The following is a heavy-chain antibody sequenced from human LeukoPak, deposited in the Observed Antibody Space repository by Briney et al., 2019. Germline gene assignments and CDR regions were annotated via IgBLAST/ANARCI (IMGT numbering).Heavy chain of an antibody. CDR1: GYTLTELS. CDR2: MNPNSGNT. Sequence: ASVKVSCKVSGYTLTELSMHWVRQATGQGLEWMGWMNPNSGNTGYAQKFQGRVTMTRNTSISTAYMELSSLRSEDTAVYYCAEIGSHGYWGQGTLVTVSS. V-gene: IGHV1-8*01. D-gene: IGHD1-26*01. J-gene: IGHJ4*02. CDR3: AEIGSHGY.